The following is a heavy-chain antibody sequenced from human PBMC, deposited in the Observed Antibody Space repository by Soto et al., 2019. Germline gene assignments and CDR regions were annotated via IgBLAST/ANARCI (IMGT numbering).Heavy chain of an antibody. J-gene: IGHJ6*02. D-gene: IGHD3-22*01. V-gene: IGHV4-39*01. CDR2: IYYSGST. Sequence: PSETLSLTCTVSGGSISSSSYYWGWIRQPPGKGLEWIGSIYYSGSTYYNPSLKSRVIISVDTSKNQFSLKLSSVTAADTAVYYCARQPYDSSGYYYFYYYGMDVWGQGTTVTVSS. CDR1: GGSISSSSYY. CDR3: ARQPYDSSGYYYFYYYGMDV.